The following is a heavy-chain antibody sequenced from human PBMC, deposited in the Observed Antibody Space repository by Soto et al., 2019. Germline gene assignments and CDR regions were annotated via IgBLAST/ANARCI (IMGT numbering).Heavy chain of an antibody. CDR3: ARSTGWFDL. V-gene: IGHV3-23*01. CDR1: GFAFSSYA. Sequence: GGSLRLSCAASGFAFSSYAMGWVRQSPGKGLEWVSGISVSGGYTYFADSVKGRFSISRDNSKNTLDLQMNSLRAEDTAIYYCARSTGWFDLWGQGTQVTVSS. J-gene: IGHJ5*02. CDR2: ISVSGGYT. D-gene: IGHD2-8*02.